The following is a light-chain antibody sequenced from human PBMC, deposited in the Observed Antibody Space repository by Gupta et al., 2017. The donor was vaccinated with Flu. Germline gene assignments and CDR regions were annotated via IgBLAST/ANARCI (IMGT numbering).Light chain of an antibody. V-gene: IGKV3-11*01. CDR3: QQRSNWLFT. CDR2: AAS. Sequence: EIVLTQSPATLSSSLGERATLSCRASQSVSSYLAWYQQKPGQAPRLHIYAASNRATGIPARFSGSGSGTDFTLTISSLEPEDFAVYYCQQRSNWLFTFGPGTKVDIK. CDR1: QSVSSY. J-gene: IGKJ3*01.